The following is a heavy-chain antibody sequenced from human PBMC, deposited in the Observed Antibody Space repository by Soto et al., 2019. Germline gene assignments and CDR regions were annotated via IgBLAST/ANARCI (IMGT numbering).Heavy chain of an antibody. J-gene: IGHJ5*02. V-gene: IGHV4-34*01. Sequence: LSLTCAVYVGSFSGYYWSWIRQPPGKGLEWIGEINHSGSTNYNPSLKSRVTISVDTSKNQFSLKLSSVTAADTAVYYCARNVLLWLGLDPLGQGTLVTVSS. D-gene: IGHD3-10*01. CDR3: ARNVLLWLGLDP. CDR2: INHSGST. CDR1: VGSFSGYY.